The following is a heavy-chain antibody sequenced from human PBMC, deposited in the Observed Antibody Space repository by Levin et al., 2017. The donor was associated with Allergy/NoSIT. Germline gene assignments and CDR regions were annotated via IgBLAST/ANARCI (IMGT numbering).Heavy chain of an antibody. CDR3: ARDRTLRSGRTTYCYGMEV. V-gene: IGHV4-59*01. CDR2: FYYDGTT. D-gene: IGHD2-15*01. CDR1: GGSISSYY. Sequence: SETLSLTCTVSGGSISSYYWSWVRQSPGKGLEWIGYFYYDGTTNYSPSLKTRVTISGDTSKILLSQKVNSVTAAGTAVYYCARDRTLRSGRTTYCYGMEVWGQGTTVTVSS. J-gene: IGHJ6*02.